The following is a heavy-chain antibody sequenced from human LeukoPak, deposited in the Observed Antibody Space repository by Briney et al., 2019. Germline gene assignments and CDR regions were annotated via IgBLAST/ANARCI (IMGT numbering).Heavy chain of an antibody. CDR1: GFTFRSHA. Sequence: GGSLRLSCVGSGFTFRSHAMSWVRQAPGKGLEWVSYISSSSTIYYANSVKGRFTMSRDNAKNSLYLQMNSLRDEDTAVYYCARDQYGAYAIDYWGQGTLVTVSS. D-gene: IGHD4-17*01. V-gene: IGHV3-48*02. J-gene: IGHJ4*02. CDR2: ISSSSTI. CDR3: ARDQYGAYAIDY.